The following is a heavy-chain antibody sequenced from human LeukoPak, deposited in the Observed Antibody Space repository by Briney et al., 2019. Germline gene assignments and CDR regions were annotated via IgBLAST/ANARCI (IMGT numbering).Heavy chain of an antibody. CDR1: GFTLSSYA. CDR3: ARQVAGPYYFDS. D-gene: IGHD6-19*01. V-gene: IGHV3-23*01. J-gene: IGHJ4*02. CDR2: ISGSGGST. Sequence: GGSLRLSCAASGFTLSSYAMSWVRQAPGKGLEWVSAISGSGGSTYYADSVKGRFTISRDNSKNTLYLQMNSLRVEDTAVYYCARQVAGPYYFDSWGQGTLVTVSS.